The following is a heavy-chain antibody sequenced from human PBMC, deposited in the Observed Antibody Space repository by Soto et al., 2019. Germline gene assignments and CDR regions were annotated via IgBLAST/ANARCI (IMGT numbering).Heavy chain of an antibody. D-gene: IGHD2-2*01. CDR3: ARSSISKKIDY. CDR1: GGSIKSGGYY. Sequence: QVQLQESGPGLVKPSQTLTLTCSVSGGSIKSGGYYWTWIRQHPGKGLEWVGNIYYSGSTSYKPSLKSRVTISIDTSKTHFSLKLSSVTAADTAVYYCARSSISKKIDYWGQGTLVTVSS. J-gene: IGHJ4*02. CDR2: IYYSGST. V-gene: IGHV4-31*03.